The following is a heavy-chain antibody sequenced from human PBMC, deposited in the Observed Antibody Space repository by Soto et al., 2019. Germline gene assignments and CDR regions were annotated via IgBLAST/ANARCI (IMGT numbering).Heavy chain of an antibody. J-gene: IGHJ6*01. D-gene: IGHD6-19*01. Sequence: EVHLVESGGGLVQPGGPLRLSCAASGYTFNDYWMAWVRQTPGKGLEWVANIKGDESEKYYEDSVWGRFTITRDNAKNSLYLQMNSLRVEDTAVYYCARDRGSGFHGQDAWGMDVWGQGTRVTVSS. CDR2: IKGDESEK. V-gene: IGHV3-7*04. CDR3: ARDRGSGFHGQDAWGMDV. CDR1: GYTFNDYW.